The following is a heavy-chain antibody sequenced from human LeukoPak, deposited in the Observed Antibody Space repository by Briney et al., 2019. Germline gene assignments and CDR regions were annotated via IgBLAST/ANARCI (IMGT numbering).Heavy chain of an antibody. V-gene: IGHV3-23*01. CDR1: GFDFTKYA. D-gene: IGHD1-1*01. J-gene: IGHJ4*02. Sequence: PGGSLRLSCAASGFDFTKYAMSWVRRAPARGLEWVSSINGGGERFYADSVKGRFTLSRDDSRNTVYLQLNNLRVEDTAVYYCAKANWLSNADAVWWGQGTLVTVSS. CDR2: INGGGER. CDR3: AKANWLSNADAVW.